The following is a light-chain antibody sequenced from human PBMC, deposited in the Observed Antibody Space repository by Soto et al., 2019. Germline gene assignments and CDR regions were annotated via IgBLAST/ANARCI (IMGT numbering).Light chain of an antibody. CDR2: AAS. V-gene: IGKV1-39*01. J-gene: IGKJ2*03. CDR3: QQSYCTPS. CDR1: QSISSY. Sequence: DIQMTQSPSSLSASVGDRVTITCRASQSISSYLNWYQQKPGKAPKLLIYAASSLQSGVPSRFSGSGSGTDFTVTISSLQPEDFATYYCQQSYCTPSFGQGTKLEIK.